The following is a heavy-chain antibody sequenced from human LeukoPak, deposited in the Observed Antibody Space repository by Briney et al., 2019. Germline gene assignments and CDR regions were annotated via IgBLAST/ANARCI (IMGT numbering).Heavy chain of an antibody. CDR1: GFTFGSCG. Sequence: GGSLRLSCATSGFTFGSCGIHWVRQAPGKGLEWVALVSSDGRNNYYADSVKGRFTISRDNSKGTLYLQMNTLRPEDTAVYYCAKDHSGSGRAFEYWGQGTLVTVSS. D-gene: IGHD2-15*01. J-gene: IGHJ4*02. CDR2: VSSDGRNN. CDR3: AKDHSGSGRAFEY. V-gene: IGHV3-30*04.